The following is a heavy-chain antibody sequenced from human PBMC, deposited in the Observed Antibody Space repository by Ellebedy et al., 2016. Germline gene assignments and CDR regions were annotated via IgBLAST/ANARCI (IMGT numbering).Heavy chain of an antibody. CDR3: ATTKNYCFDS. D-gene: IGHD1-7*01. J-gene: IGHJ4*02. CDR1: GFTFNKAW. V-gene: IGHV3-66*01. Sequence: GGSLRLXXTASGFTFNKAWMSWVRQAPGKGLEWVSVIYSGGSTYYADSVKGRFTISRDNSKNTLYLQLNSLRAEDTAVYYCATTKNYCFDSWGQGALVTVSS. CDR2: IYSGGST.